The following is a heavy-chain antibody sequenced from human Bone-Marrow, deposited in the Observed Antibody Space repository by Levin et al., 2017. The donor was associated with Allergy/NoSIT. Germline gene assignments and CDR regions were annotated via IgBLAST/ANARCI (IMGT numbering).Heavy chain of an antibody. V-gene: IGHV3-66*01. CDR2: IYSGGTT. Sequence: QAGGSLRLSCAVSGFTVYNNYMSWVRQAPGKGLEWVSLIYSGGTTQYADSVKGRFTISRDSSKNTLYLQMNSLTPEDTAMYYFARNVPLTANGYWGQGTLVTVSS. CDR1: GFTVYNNY. J-gene: IGHJ4*02. D-gene: IGHD2-8*01. CDR3: ARNVPLTANGY.